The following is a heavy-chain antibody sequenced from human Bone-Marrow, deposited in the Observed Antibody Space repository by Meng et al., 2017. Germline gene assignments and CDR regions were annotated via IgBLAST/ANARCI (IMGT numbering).Heavy chain of an antibody. CDR1: GFTFDDYA. CDR2: INWNGADI. V-gene: IGHV3-43D*04. Sequence: ESLKISCAASGFTFDDYAMYWVRQAPGKGLEWGSLINWNGADIYYADSVKGRFTISRDNTKNSLYLQMTSLRPEDTALYYCAKAKNYYNIDVWGQGTTVTVAS. J-gene: IGHJ6*02. CDR3: AKAKNYYNIDV.